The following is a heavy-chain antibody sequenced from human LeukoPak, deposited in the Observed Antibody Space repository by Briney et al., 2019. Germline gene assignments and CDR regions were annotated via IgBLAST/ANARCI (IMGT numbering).Heavy chain of an antibody. CDR2: ITDSGATT. CDR1: GFTFSSYA. J-gene: IGHJ4*02. Sequence: GGSLRLSCAASGFTFSSYAMSWVRQAPGKGLAWVSAITDSGATTYYADSVKGRFTISRDNSKNTLYLHMNSLGAEDTAVYYCANAKGYWGQGTLVTVSS. V-gene: IGHV3-23*01. CDR3: ANAKGY.